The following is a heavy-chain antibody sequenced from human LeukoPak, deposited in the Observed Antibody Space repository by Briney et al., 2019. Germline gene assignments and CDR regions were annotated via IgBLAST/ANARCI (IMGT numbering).Heavy chain of an antibody. J-gene: IGHJ4*02. V-gene: IGHV4-59*01. CDR2: VYYNGIT. Sequence: SETLSLTCTVSGVSINTYFWSWIRQPPGQGLEWIGYVYYNGITNYNPSLKSRVSISLDTSKNQFSLRLNSVAAAETAVYYCASQLGGTTFHWGQGTLVTVSS. CDR1: GVSINTYF. CDR3: ASQLGGTTFH. D-gene: IGHD1/OR15-1a*01.